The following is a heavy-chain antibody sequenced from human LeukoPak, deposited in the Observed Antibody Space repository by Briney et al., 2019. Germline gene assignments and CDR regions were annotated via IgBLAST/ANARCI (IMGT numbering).Heavy chain of an antibody. J-gene: IGHJ4*02. Sequence: GGSLRLSCAASGFTFSDYYMSWIRPAPGKGLEWVSYISSSGSTIYYADSVKGRFTISRYNAKNSLYLQMNSLRAEDTAVYYCARYFVHGSGSYWYFDYWGQGTLVTVSS. CDR3: ARYFVHGSGSYWYFDY. V-gene: IGHV3-11*01. CDR1: GFTFSDYY. CDR2: ISSSGSTI. D-gene: IGHD3-10*01.